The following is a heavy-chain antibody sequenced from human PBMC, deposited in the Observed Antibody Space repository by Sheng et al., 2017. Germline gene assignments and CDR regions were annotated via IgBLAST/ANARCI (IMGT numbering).Heavy chain of an antibody. CDR1: GFTFSSYG. CDR2: IRYDGSNK. CDR3: AKDRMGVVVAAYFDY. D-gene: IGHD2-15*01. J-gene: IGHJ4*02. V-gene: IGHV3-30*02. Sequence: QVQLVESGGGVVQPGGSLRLSCAASGFTFSSYGMHWVRQAPGKGLEWVAFIRYDGSNKYYADSVKGRFTISRDNSKNTLYLQMNSLRAEDTAVYYCAKDRMGVVVAAYFDYWGQGTLVTVSS.